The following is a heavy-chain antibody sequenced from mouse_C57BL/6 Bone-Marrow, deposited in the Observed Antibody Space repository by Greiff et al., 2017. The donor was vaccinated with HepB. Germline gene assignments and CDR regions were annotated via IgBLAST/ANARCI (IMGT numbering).Heavy chain of an antibody. D-gene: IGHD1-1*01. J-gene: IGHJ2*01. CDR2: IDPETGGT. V-gene: IGHV1-15*01. CDR3: TRRITLYFDY. Sequence: QVQLKQSGAELVRPGASVTLSCKASGYTFTDYEMHWVKQTPVHGLAWIGAIDPETGGTAYNQKCKGKAILTADKSSSTAYMELRILTSEDSAVYYCTRRITLYFDYWGQGTTLTVSS. CDR1: GYTFTDYE.